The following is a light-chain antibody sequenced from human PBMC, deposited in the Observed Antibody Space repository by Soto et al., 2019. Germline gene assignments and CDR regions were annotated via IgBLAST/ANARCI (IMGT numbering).Light chain of an antibody. CDR2: AAS. V-gene: IGKV1-39*01. CDR3: QQSYSTPLT. Sequence: DIQMTQSPSSLSASVGDRITITCRASQSISTSLNWYQQKPGKPPKLLIYAASTLQSGVPSRFTGSGSGTDFTLTIISLQPEDFATYYCQQSYSTPLTFGGGTKVEIK. J-gene: IGKJ4*01. CDR1: QSISTS.